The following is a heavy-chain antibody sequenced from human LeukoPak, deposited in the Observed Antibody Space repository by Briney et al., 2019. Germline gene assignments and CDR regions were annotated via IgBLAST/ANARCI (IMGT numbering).Heavy chain of an antibody. CDR1: GYTFTSYD. V-gene: IGHV1-8*01. CDR2: MNPNSGNT. D-gene: IGHD3-10*01. Sequence: ASVKVSCKASGYTFTSYDINWVRQATGQGLEWMGWMNPNSGNTGYAQKFQGRVTMTRNISISTAYMELSSLRSEDTAVYYCARTNPHYYGSGSFYYFDYWGQGTLVTVSS. J-gene: IGHJ4*02. CDR3: ARTNPHYYGSGSFYYFDY.